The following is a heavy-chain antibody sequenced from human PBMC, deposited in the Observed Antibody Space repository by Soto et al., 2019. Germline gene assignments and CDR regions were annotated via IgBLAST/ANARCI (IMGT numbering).Heavy chain of an antibody. Sequence: SETLSLTCTVSGGSISSGGYYWSWIRQHPGKGLEWIGYIYCSGSTYYNPSLKSRVTISVDTSKNQFSLKLSSVTAADTAVYYCARAKKGIAAAENWFDPWGQGTLVTVSS. CDR2: IYCSGST. D-gene: IGHD6-13*01. CDR1: GGSISSGGYY. CDR3: ARAKKGIAAAENWFDP. V-gene: IGHV4-31*03. J-gene: IGHJ5*02.